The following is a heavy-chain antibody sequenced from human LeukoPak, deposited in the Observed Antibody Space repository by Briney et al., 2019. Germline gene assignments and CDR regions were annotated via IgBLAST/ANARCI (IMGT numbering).Heavy chain of an antibody. V-gene: IGHV1-69*13. J-gene: IGHJ4*02. CDR3: ARAKYYYDSSGYYPPGG. CDR1: GGTFSSYA. Sequence: SVTVSCKASGGTFSSYAISWVRQAPGQGLEWMGGIIPIFGTANYAQKFQGRVTITADESTSTAYMELSSLRSEDTAVYYCARAKYYYDSSGYYPPGGWGQGTLVTVSS. CDR2: IIPIFGTA. D-gene: IGHD3-22*01.